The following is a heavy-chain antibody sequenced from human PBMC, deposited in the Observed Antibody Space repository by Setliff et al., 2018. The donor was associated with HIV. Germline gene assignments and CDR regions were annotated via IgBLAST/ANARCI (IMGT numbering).Heavy chain of an antibody. CDR3: ATPVEMANREFDY. J-gene: IGHJ4*02. CDR1: GGSISDSRYY. CDR2: IYYSGST. V-gene: IGHV4-39*01. D-gene: IGHD1-26*01. Sequence: SETLSLTCTVSGGSISDSRYYWGWSRQPPGKGLEWIGNIYYSGSTYYNPSLKSRVTISVDTSKNQLSLKLSSVTAADTAVYYCATPVEMANREFDYWGQGTLVTVSS.